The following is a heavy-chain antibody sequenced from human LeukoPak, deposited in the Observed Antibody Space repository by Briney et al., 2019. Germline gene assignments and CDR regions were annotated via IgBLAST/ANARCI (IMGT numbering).Heavy chain of an antibody. CDR2: IYYSGST. D-gene: IGHD1-1*01. CDR1: GASVSSSTYD. CDR3: ASKVQLEGFDY. J-gene: IGHJ4*02. V-gene: IGHV4-39*01. Sequence: SETLSLTCTVSGASVSSSTYDWGWIRQPPGKGLEWIGSIYYSGSTYYNPSLKSRVTISVDTSKNQFSLKQTSVTAADTAVYYCASKVQLEGFDYWGQGTLVTVSS.